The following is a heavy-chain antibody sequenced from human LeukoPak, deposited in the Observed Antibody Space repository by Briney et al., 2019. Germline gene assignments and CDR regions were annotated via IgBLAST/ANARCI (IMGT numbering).Heavy chain of an antibody. D-gene: IGHD5-24*01. V-gene: IGHV3-23*01. Sequence: GGSLRLSCAASGLTFSSHGMNWVRQAPGKGLEWVSGIIPSGHTTYYADSVRGRFTISRDNSGNTLYLQMNSLRAEDTAVYYCAKDDRWLQFCCWGQGTLVTVSA. CDR3: AKDDRWLQFCC. CDR2: IIPSGHTT. CDR1: GLTFSSHG. J-gene: IGHJ4*02.